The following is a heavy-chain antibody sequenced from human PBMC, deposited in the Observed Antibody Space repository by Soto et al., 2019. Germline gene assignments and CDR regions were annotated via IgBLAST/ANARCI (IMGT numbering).Heavy chain of an antibody. D-gene: IGHD6-13*01. V-gene: IGHV1-24*01. CDR2: FDPEDGET. J-gene: IGHJ3*02. CDR3: ATGIAAAPQDAFDI. CDR1: GYTLTELS. Sequence: GASVKVSCKVSGYTLTELSMHWVRQAPGKGLEWMGGFDPEDGETIYAKKFQGRVTMTEDTSTDTAYMELSSLRSEDTAVYYCATGIAAAPQDAFDIWGQGTMVTVSS.